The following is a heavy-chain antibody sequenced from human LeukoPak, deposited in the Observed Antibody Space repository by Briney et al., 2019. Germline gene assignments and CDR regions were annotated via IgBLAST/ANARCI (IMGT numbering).Heavy chain of an antibody. CDR1: RGSISNYC. V-gene: IGHV4-59*01. CDR3: ATHSGSYLGFDY. D-gene: IGHD1-26*01. Sequence: PSETLSLTCTVSRGSISNYCWSWIRQPPGKGLEWIGYISYSESTNYNPSLKSRVTISVDTSKNQFSLKLSSVTAADTAVYYCATHSGSYLGFDYWGQGTLVTVSS. J-gene: IGHJ4*02. CDR2: ISYSEST.